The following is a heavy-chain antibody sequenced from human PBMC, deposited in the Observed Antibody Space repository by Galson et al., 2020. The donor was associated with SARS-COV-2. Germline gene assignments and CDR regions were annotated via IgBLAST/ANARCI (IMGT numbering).Heavy chain of an antibody. D-gene: IGHD1-26*01. CDR3: AKDRRVGASDSFDT. V-gene: IGHV1-18*01. CDR2: LRAYNGYT. Sequence: ASVNVSCKASGYTFSLYGITCVRQPPGQGLEWMGCLRAYNGYTDYAPRFQGRVTMTTDTSTTTAYMELRSLRSDDTAVYYCAKDRRVGASDSFDTWGQGTLVAVSS. J-gene: IGHJ4*02. CDR1: GYTFSLYG.